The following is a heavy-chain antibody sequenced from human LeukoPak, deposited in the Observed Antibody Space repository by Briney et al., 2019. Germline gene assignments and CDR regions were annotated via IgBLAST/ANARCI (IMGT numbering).Heavy chain of an antibody. Sequence: PGGSLRLSCAASGFTFSSYAMSWVRQAPGKGLEWVSAISGSGGSTYYADSVKGRFTISRDNSKNTLYLQMNSLRAEDTAVFYCAKDIYGYYGMDVWGQGTTVTVSS. CDR1: GFTFSSYA. CDR3: AKDIYGYYGMDV. D-gene: IGHD3-16*01. J-gene: IGHJ6*02. V-gene: IGHV3-23*01. CDR2: ISGSGGST.